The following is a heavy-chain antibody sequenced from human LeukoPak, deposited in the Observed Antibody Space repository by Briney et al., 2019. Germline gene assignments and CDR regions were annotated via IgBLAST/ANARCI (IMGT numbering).Heavy chain of an antibody. J-gene: IGHJ4*02. V-gene: IGHV3-73*01. CDR2: IRSKANSYAT. Sequence: GGSLRLSCAASGFTFNNAWMSWVRQAPGKGLEWVGRIRSKANSYATAYAASVKGRFTISRDDSKNTAYLQMNSLKTEDTAVYYCMCLWFGEAPPSSWGQGTLVTVSS. D-gene: IGHD3-10*01. CDR1: GFTFNNAW. CDR3: MCLWFGEAPPSS.